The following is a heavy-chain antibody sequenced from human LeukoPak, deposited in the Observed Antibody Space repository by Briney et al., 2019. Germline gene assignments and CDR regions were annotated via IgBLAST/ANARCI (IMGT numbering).Heavy chain of an antibody. J-gene: IGHJ5*02. Sequence: ASVKVSCKASGYTFTSYGISWVRQAPGQGLEWMGWISAYNGNTNYAQKLQGRVTMTTDTSTSTAYMELRSLRSDDTAVYYCAGIGFSGVGEGSGSYLNWFDPWGQGTLVTVSS. V-gene: IGHV1-18*04. CDR1: GYTFTSYG. CDR2: ISAYNGNT. D-gene: IGHD3-10*01. CDR3: AGIGFSGVGEGSGSYLNWFDP.